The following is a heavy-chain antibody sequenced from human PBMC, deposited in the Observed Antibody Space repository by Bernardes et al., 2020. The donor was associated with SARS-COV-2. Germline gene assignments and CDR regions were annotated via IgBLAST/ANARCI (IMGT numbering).Heavy chain of an antibody. CDR2: ISSRSSTV. V-gene: IGHV3-48*04. CDR1: GFTFSDYS. J-gene: IGHJ6*02. CDR3: AKTISPHLPPWYGMDA. Sequence: GGSLRLSCVVSGFTFSDYSMNWFRQAPGKGPEWVSYISSRSSTVHYVDSVKGRFTISRDDAKNSLYLQMNSLRADDTAVYYCAKTISPHLPPWYGMDAWGQGTTVTVSS.